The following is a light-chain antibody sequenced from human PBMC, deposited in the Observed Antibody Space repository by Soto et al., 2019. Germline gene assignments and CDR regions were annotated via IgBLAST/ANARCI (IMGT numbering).Light chain of an antibody. J-gene: IGKJ2*01. CDR1: QSISSY. V-gene: IGKV1-39*01. CDR3: QQSHNPPYN. Sequence: DIQMTQSPSSLSASVGDRVTITCRASQSISSYLNWYQQKPGKAPKLLIYAASSLQSGVPSRFSGSPSGTDFTLTISSLPPEDFATSYCQQSHNPPYNFAQGTTV. CDR2: AAS.